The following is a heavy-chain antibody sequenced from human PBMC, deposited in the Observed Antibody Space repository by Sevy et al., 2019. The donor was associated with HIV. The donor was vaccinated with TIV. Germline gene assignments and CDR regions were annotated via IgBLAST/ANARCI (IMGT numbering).Heavy chain of an antibody. CDR2: GYPNSGGT. Sequence: ASVKVSCKASGYTFTGDYLHWVRQAPGQGLEWMGRGYPNSGGTNYARKFQGRVIMTRDTSISTAYMELTRLRFDDTAVYFCARDAAGGTTNSGMDVWGQGTTVTVSS. CDR1: GYTFTGDY. CDR3: ARDAAGGTTNSGMDV. V-gene: IGHV1-2*06. D-gene: IGHD1-7*01. J-gene: IGHJ6*02.